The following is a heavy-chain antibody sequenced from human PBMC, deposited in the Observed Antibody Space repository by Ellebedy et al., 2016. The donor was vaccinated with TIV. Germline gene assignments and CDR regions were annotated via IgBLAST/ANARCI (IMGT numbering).Heavy chain of an antibody. CDR1: GDTFSSYA. CDR3: ARRAEMATITGYYFDY. CDR2: IIPVLGIT. D-gene: IGHD5-24*01. J-gene: IGHJ4*02. V-gene: IGHV1-69*10. Sequence: ASVKVSCKASGDTFSSYATSWVRQAPGQGLELMGAIIPVLGITNHAQKFQGRVTITADKSTSTAYMELSSLRSEDTALYYCARRAEMATITGYYFDYWGQGTLVTVSS.